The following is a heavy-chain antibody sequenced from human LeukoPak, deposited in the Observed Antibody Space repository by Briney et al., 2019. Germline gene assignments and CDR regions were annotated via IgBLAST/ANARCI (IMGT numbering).Heavy chain of an antibody. J-gene: IGHJ6*02. D-gene: IGHD1-20*01. V-gene: IGHV3-23*01. CDR3: ATDNWYVMNL. CDR2: ISGSGGST. CDR1: GFTFSSYA. Sequence: GGSLRLSCAASGFTFSSYAMSWVRQAPGKGLEWVSAISGSGGSTYYADSVKGRFTISRDNAKNTLFLQMDSLRLEDTAVYFCATDNWYVMNLWGQGTTVTVSS.